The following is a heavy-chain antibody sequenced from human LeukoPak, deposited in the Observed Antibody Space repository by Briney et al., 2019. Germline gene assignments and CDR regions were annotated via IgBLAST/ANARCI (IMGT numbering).Heavy chain of an antibody. CDR2: IYYSGST. Sequence: PSETLSLTCTVSGGSISSSSYYWGWIRQPPGKGLEWIGSIYYSGSTYYNPSLKSRVTISVDTSKNQFSLKLSSVTAADTAVYYYARVSLGYSSSFVLNYFDYWGQGTLVTVSS. CDR3: ARVSLGYSSSFVLNYFDY. CDR1: GGSISSSSYY. D-gene: IGHD6-13*01. V-gene: IGHV4-39*07. J-gene: IGHJ4*02.